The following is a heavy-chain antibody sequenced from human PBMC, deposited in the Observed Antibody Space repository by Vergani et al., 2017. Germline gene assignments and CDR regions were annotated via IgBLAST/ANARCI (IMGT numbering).Heavy chain of an antibody. J-gene: IGHJ6*02. CDR1: GGTFSSYA. CDR2: IIPIFGIA. D-gene: IGHD2-2*01. V-gene: IGHV1-69*17. CDR3: ARDSPSTSSHYYGMDV. Sequence: QVQLVQSGAEVKKPGSSVKVSCKASGGTFSSYAISWVRQAPGQGLEWMGGIIPIFGIANYAQKLQGRVTITADKSTSTAYMELSSLRSEDTAVYYCARDSPSTSSHYYGMDVWGQGTTVTVSS.